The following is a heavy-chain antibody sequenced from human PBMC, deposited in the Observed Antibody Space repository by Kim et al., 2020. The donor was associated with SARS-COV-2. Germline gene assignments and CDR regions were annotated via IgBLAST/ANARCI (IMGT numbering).Heavy chain of an antibody. V-gene: IGHV4-39*07. CDR3: ARITMVRGVHHTQFDY. D-gene: IGHD3-10*01. J-gene: IGHJ4*02. Sequence: PSLKSRVTISVDTSKNQCSLKLSSVTAADTAVYYCARITMVRGVHHTQFDYWGQGTLVTVSS.